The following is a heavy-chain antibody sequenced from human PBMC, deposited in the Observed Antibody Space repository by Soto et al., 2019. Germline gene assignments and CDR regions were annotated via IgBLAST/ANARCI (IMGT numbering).Heavy chain of an antibody. CDR3: AKDYTPYYYDSSGLLLNTFDI. Sequence: WGSLRLSCAASGFTFSSYAISWVRQAPGKGLEWVSAISGSGGSTYYADSVKGRFTISRDNSKNTLYLQMNSLRAEDTAVYYCAKDYTPYYYDSSGLLLNTFDIWGQGKMVTVSS. V-gene: IGHV3-23*01. J-gene: IGHJ3*02. CDR1: GFTFSSYA. D-gene: IGHD3-22*01. CDR2: ISGSGGST.